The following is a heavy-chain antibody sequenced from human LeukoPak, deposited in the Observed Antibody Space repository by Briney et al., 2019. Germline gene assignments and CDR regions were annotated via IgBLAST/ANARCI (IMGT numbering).Heavy chain of an antibody. J-gene: IGHJ4*02. CDR1: GFTFSNYG. CDR2: IWYDGSNK. Sequence: PGGSLRLFCAASGFTFSNYGMHWVSQAPGKGLEWVAVIWYDGSNKYYTDSVKGRFTISRDNSKNTLYLQMNSLRAEDTAVYYCARYRASAVTTFFDYWGQGTLVTVSS. D-gene: IGHD4-17*01. V-gene: IGHV3-33*01. CDR3: ARYRASAVTTFFDY.